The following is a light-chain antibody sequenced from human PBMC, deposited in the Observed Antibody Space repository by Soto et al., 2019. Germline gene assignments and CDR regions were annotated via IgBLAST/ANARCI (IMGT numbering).Light chain of an antibody. CDR3: QQYNNYPWT. Sequence: DIQMTQSPSTLSASVGDRVTITCRARQSISSWLAWYQQKPGKAPKLLIYDASSLESGVPSRFSGSGSGTEFTLTISSLQPDDFATYYCQQYNNYPWTFGQGTKVEIK. V-gene: IGKV1-5*01. CDR2: DAS. CDR1: QSISSW. J-gene: IGKJ1*01.